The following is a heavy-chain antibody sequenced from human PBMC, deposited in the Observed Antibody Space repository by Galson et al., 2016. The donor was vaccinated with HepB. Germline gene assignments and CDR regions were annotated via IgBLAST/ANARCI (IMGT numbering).Heavy chain of an antibody. CDR2: ISSGSSYI. V-gene: IGHV3-21*01. CDR1: GFTFSSYY. D-gene: IGHD6-13*01. Sequence: SLRLSCAASGFTFSSYYMNWVRQAPGKGLEWVSSISSGSSYIYYADSVKGRFTISRDNAKNSLYLQVNSLRAEDTALYYCARLLTSSSWYGWFDPWGQGTLVTVSS. J-gene: IGHJ5*02. CDR3: ARLLTSSSWYGWFDP.